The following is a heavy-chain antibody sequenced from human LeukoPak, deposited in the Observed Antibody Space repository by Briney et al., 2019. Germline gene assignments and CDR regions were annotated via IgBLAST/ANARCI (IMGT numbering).Heavy chain of an antibody. D-gene: IGHD7-27*01. CDR2: ISWNSGSI. Sequence: GGSLRLSCAASGFTFDDYAMHWVRQAPGKGLEWVSGISWNSGSIGYADSVKGRFTISRDNAKNSLYLQMNSLRAEDTAVYYCASIRNWGSYPLGFDPWGQGTLVTVSS. J-gene: IGHJ5*02. CDR3: ASIRNWGSYPLGFDP. V-gene: IGHV3-9*01. CDR1: GFTFDDYA.